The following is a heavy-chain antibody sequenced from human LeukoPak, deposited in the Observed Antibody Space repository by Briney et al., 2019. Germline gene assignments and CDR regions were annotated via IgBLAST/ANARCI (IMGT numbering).Heavy chain of an antibody. D-gene: IGHD5-12*01. V-gene: IGHV4-59*01. J-gene: IGHJ3*02. Sequence: SETLSLTCTVSGGSISSYYWSWIRQPPGKGLEWIGYIYYSGSTNYNPSLKSRVTISVDTSKNQFSLNLSSVTAADTAVYYCARDGGYASPYAFDIWGQGTMVTVSS. CDR1: GGSISSYY. CDR2: IYYSGST. CDR3: ARDGGYASPYAFDI.